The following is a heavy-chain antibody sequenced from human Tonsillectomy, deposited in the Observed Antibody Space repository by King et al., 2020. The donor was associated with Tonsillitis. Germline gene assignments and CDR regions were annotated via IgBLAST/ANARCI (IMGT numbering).Heavy chain of an antibody. V-gene: IGHV3-30*18. CDR2: ISYDGSNK. J-gene: IGHJ4*02. D-gene: IGHD5-12*01. CDR3: AKEVVGRYSGYEPLDDY. CDR1: GFTFSSYG. Sequence: VQLVESGGGVVQPGRSLRLSCAASGFTFSSYGMHWVRQAPGKGLEWVAVISYDGSNKYYADSVKGRFTISRDNSKNTLYLQMNSLRAEDTAVYYCAKEVVGRYSGYEPLDDYWGQGTLVTVSS.